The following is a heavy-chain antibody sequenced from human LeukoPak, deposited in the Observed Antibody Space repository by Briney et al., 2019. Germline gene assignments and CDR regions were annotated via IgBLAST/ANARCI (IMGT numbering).Heavy chain of an antibody. V-gene: IGHV3-7*03. Sequence: GGSLRLSCAASGFTFSSHAMTWVRQAPGKGLEWVANIKQDGSKKSYVDSVKGRFTISRDTSKNTLYLQMNSLRAEDTAVYYCASRHCSGGGCYFAGADPFDYWGQGTLVTVSS. CDR2: IKQDGSKK. J-gene: IGHJ4*02. CDR1: GFTFSSHA. D-gene: IGHD2-15*01. CDR3: ASRHCSGGGCYFAGADPFDY.